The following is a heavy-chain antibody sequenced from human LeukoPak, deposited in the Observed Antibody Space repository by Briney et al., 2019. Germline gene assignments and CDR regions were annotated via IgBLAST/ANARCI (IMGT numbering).Heavy chain of an antibody. J-gene: IGHJ5*02. Sequence: SETLSLTCTVSGGSISSYYWSWIRQPPGKGLEWIGYIYYSGSTNYNPSLKSRVTISVDTSKNQFSLKLSSVTAADTAVYYCARVLLFSSSSINWFDPWGQGTLVTVSS. D-gene: IGHD6-13*01. CDR1: GGSISSYY. V-gene: IGHV4-59*01. CDR3: ARVLLFSSSSINWFDP. CDR2: IYYSGST.